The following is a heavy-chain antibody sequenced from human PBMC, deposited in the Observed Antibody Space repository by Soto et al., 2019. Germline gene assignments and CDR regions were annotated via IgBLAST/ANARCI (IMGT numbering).Heavy chain of an antibody. CDR3: VREPVEGPRDYYYYGMDV. D-gene: IGHD2-15*01. Sequence: SEALSLTCAVSVGPISSSNWWSCVRQPPGKGLEWIGEIYHSGSTNYNPSLKSRVTISVDKSKNQFSLKLSSVTAADTAVYYCVREPVEGPRDYYYYGMDVWGQGTTVTVSS. CDR2: IYHSGST. V-gene: IGHV4-4*02. J-gene: IGHJ6*02. CDR1: VGPISSSNW.